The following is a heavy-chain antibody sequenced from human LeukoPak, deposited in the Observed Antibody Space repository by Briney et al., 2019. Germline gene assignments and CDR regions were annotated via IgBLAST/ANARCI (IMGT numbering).Heavy chain of an antibody. CDR2: IYHSGGT. J-gene: IGHJ3*02. CDR1: GGSMKNYY. V-gene: IGHV4-59*12. D-gene: IGHD5-12*01. Sequence: SETLSLTCTVSGGSMKNYYWSWIRQPPGKGLEWIGSIYHSGGTYYNPSLKSRVTIAVETSKNQFSLKLSSVTAADKAVYYCARSCRILDIVATIRARLGGNGFDIWGQGTMVTVSS. CDR3: ARSCRILDIVATIRARLGGNGFDI.